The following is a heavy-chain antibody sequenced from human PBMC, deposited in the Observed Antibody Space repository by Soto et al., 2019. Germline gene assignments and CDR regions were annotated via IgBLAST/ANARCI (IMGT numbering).Heavy chain of an antibody. J-gene: IGHJ6*02. D-gene: IGHD3-3*01. V-gene: IGHV1-18*04. Sequence: VASVKVSCKASGYTFTSYGISWVRQVPGQGLEWMGWISAYNGNTNYAQKLQGRVTMTTDTSTSTAYMELRSLRSDDTAVYYCARVRYYDFWSGSSSRYRYGRSGMDAWGQGTTVTVSS. CDR1: GYTFTSYG. CDR2: ISAYNGNT. CDR3: ARVRYYDFWSGSSSRYRYGRSGMDA.